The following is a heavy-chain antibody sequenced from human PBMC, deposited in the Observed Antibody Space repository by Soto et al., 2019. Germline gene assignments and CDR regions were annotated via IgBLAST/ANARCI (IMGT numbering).Heavy chain of an antibody. J-gene: IGHJ4*02. CDR3: ARGRYGDY. V-gene: IGHV1-18*01. CDR2: ISAHNGNT. Sequence: QVHLVQSGAEVKKPGASVKVSCKGSGYAFTTYGITWVRQATGQGLEWMGWISAHNGNTNYAQKLQGRVTVTRDTSTSTAYMELRSLRSDDKAVYYCARGRYGDYWGQGALVTVSS. D-gene: IGHD1-1*01. CDR1: GYAFTTYG.